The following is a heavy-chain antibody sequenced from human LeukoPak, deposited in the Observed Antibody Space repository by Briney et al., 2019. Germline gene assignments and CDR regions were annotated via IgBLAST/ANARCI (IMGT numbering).Heavy chain of an antibody. V-gene: IGHV3-21*01. CDR2: ISSSSDYI. J-gene: IGHJ4*02. CDR3: ARGTNGLWDY. CDR1: GSTFRSYS. D-gene: IGHD2-8*01. Sequence: PGGSLRLSCAASGSTFRSYSMTWVRQAPGKGLEWVSSISSSSDYILYADSVKGRFTISRDNAKNSVYLQMNSLRDEDTAVYYCARGTNGLWDYWGQGTLVTVSS.